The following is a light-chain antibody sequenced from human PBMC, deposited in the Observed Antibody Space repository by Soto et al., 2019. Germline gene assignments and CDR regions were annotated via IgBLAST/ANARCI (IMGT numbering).Light chain of an antibody. CDR1: QSVASN. CDR3: QQYHNWPPQYT. V-gene: IGKV3-15*01. J-gene: IGKJ2*01. Sequence: EIVMTQSPASLSVSPGDGATLSCRASQSVASNVAWYQQKPGQGPRLLIHGASTRAVGVPARFSGSGSGTDFTLTISSLQSEDFAVYYCQQYHNWPPQYTFGQGMKLQI. CDR2: GAS.